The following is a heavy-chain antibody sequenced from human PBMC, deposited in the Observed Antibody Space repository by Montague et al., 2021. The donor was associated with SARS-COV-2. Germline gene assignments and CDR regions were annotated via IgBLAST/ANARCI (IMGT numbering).Heavy chain of an antibody. J-gene: IGHJ6*02. V-gene: IGHV4-61*05. D-gene: IGHD2-21*02. CDR1: GGSINNTSYY. CDR3: ARGGGDSADYYYAMDV. CDR2: IYNNGST. Sequence: SETLSLTCTVSGGSINNTSYYWGWIRQPPGKGLQWIGYIYNNGSTNCNTSLKSRVTLSIDTSRNQFSLKLTSVTAADTAVYYCARGGGDSADYYYAMDVWGQGTTVTVSS.